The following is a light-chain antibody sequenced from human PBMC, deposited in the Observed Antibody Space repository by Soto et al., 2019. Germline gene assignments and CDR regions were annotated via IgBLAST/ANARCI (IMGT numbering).Light chain of an antibody. CDR1: QSVLKSSNDKNH. V-gene: IGKV4-1*01. Sequence: IVMTQSPDSLAVSLAERATINCKSSQSVLKSSNDKNHLAWYKQKPGQPPRLLIFWASTRESGVPDRFSGGGSGTDFALTISSLQAEDVAVYYCQQYYSPPAMFGQGTKVEI. CDR2: WAS. CDR3: QQYYSPPAM. J-gene: IGKJ1*01.